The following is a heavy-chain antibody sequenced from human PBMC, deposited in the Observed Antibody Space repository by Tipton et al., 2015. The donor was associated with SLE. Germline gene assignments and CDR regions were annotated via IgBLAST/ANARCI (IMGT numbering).Heavy chain of an antibody. D-gene: IGHD3-16*01. CDR2: IKQDGSEK. J-gene: IGHJ4*02. CDR1: GFTFSSYW. V-gene: IGHV3-7*01. CDR3: ARDQGGVLFDY. Sequence: SLRLSCAASGFTFSSYWMSWVRQAPGKGLEWVANIKQDGSEKYYVDSVKGRFAISRDNAKNSLYLQMNSLRAEDTAVYYCARDQGGVLFDYWGQGTLVTVSS.